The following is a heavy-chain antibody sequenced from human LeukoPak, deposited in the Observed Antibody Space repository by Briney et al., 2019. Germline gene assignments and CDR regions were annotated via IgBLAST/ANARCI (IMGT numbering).Heavy chain of an antibody. CDR3: ARDGKERAVAGDFDY. CDR1: GYTFTSYY. CDR2: INPSGGST. J-gene: IGHJ4*02. V-gene: IGHV1-46*01. D-gene: IGHD6-19*01. Sequence: GASVKVSCKASGYTFTSYYMHWVRQAPGQGLEWMGIINPSGGSTSYAQKFQGRVTMTRDMSTSTVYMELSSLRSEDTAVYYCARDGKERAVAGDFDYWGQGTLVTVSS.